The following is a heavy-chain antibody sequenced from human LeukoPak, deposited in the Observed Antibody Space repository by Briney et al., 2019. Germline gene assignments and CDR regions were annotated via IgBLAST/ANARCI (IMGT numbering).Heavy chain of an antibody. D-gene: IGHD3-22*01. CDR3: ARELASSGRRVSYYYYGMDV. V-gene: IGHV1-18*01. J-gene: IGHJ6*02. CDR2: ISAYHGNT. CDR1: GYTFTSYG. Sequence: GASVKVSCKASGYTFTSYGISWVRQAPGQGLEWMGWISAYHGNTNYAQKLQGRVTMTTDTSTSTAYMELRSLRSDDTAVYYCARELASSGRRVSYYYYGMDVWGQGTTVTVSS.